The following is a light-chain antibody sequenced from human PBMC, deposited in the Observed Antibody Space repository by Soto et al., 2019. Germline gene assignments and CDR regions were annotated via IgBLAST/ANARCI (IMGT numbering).Light chain of an antibody. V-gene: IGKV3-20*01. CDR3: QRYATSPPFT. CDR2: GAS. CDR1: QSVSS. J-gene: IGKJ5*01. Sequence: EIVLMQSPGTLSLSPGEGVTLSCRASQSVSSLAWYQQKPGQAPRLLIYGASSRATGIPDRFSGSGSGTDFTLTISRLEPEDFAVYYCQRYATSPPFTFGQGTRLEIK.